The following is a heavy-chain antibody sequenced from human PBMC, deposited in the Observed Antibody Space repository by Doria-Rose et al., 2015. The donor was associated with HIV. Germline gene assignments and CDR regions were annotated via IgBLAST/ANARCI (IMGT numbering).Heavy chain of an antibody. Sequence: QVQLQQWDPGLVKPSGTLSLTCAVSGGSISSSNWWSWVRQPPGKGLEWIGQIYHSGNTNYNPSLKSRVTISADKSKNQFSLKLTSVTAADTAVYYCARDLGVQLWLGYWGQGTLVTVSS. J-gene: IGHJ4*02. V-gene: IGHV4-4*02. CDR1: GGSISSSNW. CDR2: IYHSGNT. CDR3: ARDLGVQLWLGY. D-gene: IGHD5-18*01.